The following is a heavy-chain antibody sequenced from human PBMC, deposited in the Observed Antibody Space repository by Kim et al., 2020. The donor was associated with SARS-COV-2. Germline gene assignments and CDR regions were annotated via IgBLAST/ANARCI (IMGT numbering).Heavy chain of an antibody. D-gene: IGHD3-9*01. Sequence: GGSLRLSCTASGFTFSEYSMSWVRQAPGKGLEWVSSISPGGNYVYYADSVKGRFAVSRDNAKNSLHLQMNSLRAEDTAVYYCASLRIFLSGVFDHWGQGTLVTVSS. CDR1: GFTFSEYS. CDR2: ISPGGNYV. J-gene: IGHJ1*01. V-gene: IGHV3-21*01. CDR3: ASLRIFLSGVFDH.